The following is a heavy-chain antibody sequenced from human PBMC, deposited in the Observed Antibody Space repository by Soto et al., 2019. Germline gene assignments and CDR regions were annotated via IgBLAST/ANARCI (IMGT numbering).Heavy chain of an antibody. CDR1: GGSISSGGYS. D-gene: IGHD5-12*01. Sequence: SETLSLTCAVSGGSISSGGYSWSWIRQPPGKGLEWIGYIYHSGSTYYNPSPKSRVTISVDRSENQFSLKLSSVTAADTAVYYCARTSYDYWFDPWGQGTLVTVSS. CDR2: IYHSGST. CDR3: ARTSYDYWFDP. J-gene: IGHJ5*02. V-gene: IGHV4-30-2*01.